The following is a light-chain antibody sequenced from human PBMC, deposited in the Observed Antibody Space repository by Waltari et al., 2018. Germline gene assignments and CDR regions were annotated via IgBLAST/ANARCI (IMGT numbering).Light chain of an antibody. CDR3: QNHERLPAT. CDR2: AAS. CDR1: QSISKY. V-gene: IGKV3-20*01. Sequence: VLTQSRGTLSWSPGEKATLSCRASQSISKYLVWYQQRPGHAPRLLIYAASTRAPGVPDRFSGSGYGTDFTLTISRLEPEDFAVYYCQNHERLPATFGQGTKVEIK. J-gene: IGKJ1*01.